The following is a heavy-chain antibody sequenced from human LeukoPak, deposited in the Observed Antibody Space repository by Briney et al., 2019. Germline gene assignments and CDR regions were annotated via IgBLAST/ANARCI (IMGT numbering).Heavy chain of an antibody. Sequence: PGGSLRLSCAASGFTFSSYGMSWVRQAPGEGLKWVSIISASGSNTIYADSVKGRFTISRDNAKNSLYLQMNSLRAEDTAVYYCARDCRYDYDSSGCVDYWGQGTLVTVSS. CDR3: ARDCRYDYDSSGCVDY. J-gene: IGHJ4*02. D-gene: IGHD3-22*01. V-gene: IGHV3-21*01. CDR2: ISASGSNT. CDR1: GFTFSSYG.